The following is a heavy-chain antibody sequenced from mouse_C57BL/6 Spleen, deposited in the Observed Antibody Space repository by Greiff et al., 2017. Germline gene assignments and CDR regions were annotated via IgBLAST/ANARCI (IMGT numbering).Heavy chain of an antibody. CDR2: ISDGGSYT. Sequence: EVQLVESGGGLVKPGGSLKLSCAASGFTFSSYAMSWVRQTPEKRLEWVATISDGGSYTYYPDNVKGRFTISRDNAKNNLYLQMSHLKSEDTAMYYCVVSTMITTGYFDVWGTGTTVTVSS. CDR3: VVSTMITTGYFDV. D-gene: IGHD2-4*01. CDR1: GFTFSSYA. V-gene: IGHV5-4*01. J-gene: IGHJ1*03.